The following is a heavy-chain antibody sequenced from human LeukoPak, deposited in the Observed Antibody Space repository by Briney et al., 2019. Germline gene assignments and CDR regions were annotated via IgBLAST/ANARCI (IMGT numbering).Heavy chain of an antibody. D-gene: IGHD6-13*01. CDR1: GFTFSSYA. J-gene: IGHJ4*02. CDR2: ISYDGSNK. CDR3: ARDGTAVGINYDY. V-gene: IGHV3-30*04. Sequence: TGGSLRLSCAASGFTFSSYAMHWVRQAPGKGLEWVALISYDGSNKYYADSVKGRFTISRDNSKNTLYLQMNSLRAEDTAVYYCARDGTAVGINYDYGGRGTLVTVSS.